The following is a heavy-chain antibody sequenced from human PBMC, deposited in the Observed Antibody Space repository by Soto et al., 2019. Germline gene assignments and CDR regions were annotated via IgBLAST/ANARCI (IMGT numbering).Heavy chain of an antibody. V-gene: IGHV4-34*01. CDR1: GGSFSGYY. Sequence: PSETLSLTCAVYGGSFSGYYWSWIRQPPGKGLEWIGEINHSGSTNYNPSLKSRVTISVDTSKNQFSLKLSSVTAADTAVYYCARAYSSGYYFYFDYWGQGTLVTVSS. CDR3: ARAYSSGYYFYFDY. D-gene: IGHD3-22*01. CDR2: INHSGST. J-gene: IGHJ4*02.